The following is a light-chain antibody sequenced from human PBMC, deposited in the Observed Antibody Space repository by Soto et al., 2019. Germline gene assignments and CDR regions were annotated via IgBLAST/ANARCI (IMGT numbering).Light chain of an antibody. CDR2: AAS. Sequence: DIQMTQSPSSVSASLGDRVTVTCRASQGISSWLAWYQQKPGKVPKLLIHAASTLQSGVPSRFSGSGSGTDFTLTISSLQPEDVATYYCQKYDSAPTFGPGTKVDI. V-gene: IGKV1-27*01. J-gene: IGKJ1*01. CDR1: QGISSW. CDR3: QKYDSAPT.